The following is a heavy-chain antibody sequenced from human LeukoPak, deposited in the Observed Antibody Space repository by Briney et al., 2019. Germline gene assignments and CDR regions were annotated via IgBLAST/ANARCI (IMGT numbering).Heavy chain of an antibody. CDR1: GFSLRTSGMC. D-gene: IGHD5-18*01. CDR2: IDWDDDK. V-gene: IGHV2-70*11. J-gene: IGHJ6*02. CDR3: ARIHRYGPAGYYGMDV. Sequence: SGPTLVNPTQTPTLTCTFSGFSLRTSGMCVSWIRQPPGKALEWLARIDWDDDKYYSTSLKTRLTISKDTSKNQVVFTMTNMDPVDTATYYCARIHRYGPAGYYGMDVWGQGTTVTVSS.